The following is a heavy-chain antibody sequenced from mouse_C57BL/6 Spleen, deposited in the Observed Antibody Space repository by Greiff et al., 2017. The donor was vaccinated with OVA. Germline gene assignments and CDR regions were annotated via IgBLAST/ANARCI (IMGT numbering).Heavy chain of an antibody. CDR1: GYAFTNYL. Sequence: VMLVESGAELVRPGTSVKVSCKASGYAFTNYLIEWVKQRPGQGLEWIGVINPGSGGTNYNEKFKGKATLTADKSSSTAYMQLSSLTSEDSAVYFCARSWDYDVYFDVWGTGTTVTVSS. CDR3: ARSWDYDVYFDV. V-gene: IGHV1-54*01. CDR2: INPGSGGT. D-gene: IGHD2-4*01. J-gene: IGHJ1*03.